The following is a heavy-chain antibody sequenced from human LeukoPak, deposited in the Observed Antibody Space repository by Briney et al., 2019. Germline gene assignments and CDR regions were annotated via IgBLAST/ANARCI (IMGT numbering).Heavy chain of an antibody. Sequence: GGSLRLSCAASGFTVSSNFVTWVRQAPGKGLERLSIIYSGGGTDYADSVKGRFTISRDNSKNTVYLQMNSLRAEDTAMYHCARKSLGIVAAGTFFGSWGQGTLVTVSS. V-gene: IGHV3-53*01. CDR2: IYSGGGT. CDR3: ARKSLGIVAAGTFFGS. CDR1: GFTVSSNF. J-gene: IGHJ5*02. D-gene: IGHD6-13*01.